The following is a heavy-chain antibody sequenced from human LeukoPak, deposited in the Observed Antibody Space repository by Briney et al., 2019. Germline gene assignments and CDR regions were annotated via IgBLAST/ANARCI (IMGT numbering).Heavy chain of an antibody. CDR1: GGSISSYY. D-gene: IGHD6-13*01. J-gene: IGHJ4*02. CDR2: IYTSGST. CDR3: ARGGRIAAAGTLGC. Sequence: SETLSLTCTVSGGSISSYYWSWIRQPAGKGLEWIGRIYTSGSTNYNPSLKSRVTMSVDTSKNQFSLKLSSVTAADTAVYYCARGGRIAAAGTLGCWGQGTLVTVSS. V-gene: IGHV4-4*07.